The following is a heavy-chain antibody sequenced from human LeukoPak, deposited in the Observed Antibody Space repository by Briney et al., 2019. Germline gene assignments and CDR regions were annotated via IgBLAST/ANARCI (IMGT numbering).Heavy chain of an antibody. D-gene: IGHD6-13*01. CDR1: GYTFSSYW. CDR2: IYPLDSDV. V-gene: IGHV5-51*01. CDR3: ARARRSSTPEVGDVFKTWYFFEY. J-gene: IGHJ4*02. Sequence: GESLKISCQASGYTFSSYWIAWVRPMRGKGLECMGLIYPLDSDVRYSPALQGQVTISADKSTSTAYLQWSSLKASDTAMYYCARARRSSTPEVGDVFKTWYFFEYWGQGALVTVSS.